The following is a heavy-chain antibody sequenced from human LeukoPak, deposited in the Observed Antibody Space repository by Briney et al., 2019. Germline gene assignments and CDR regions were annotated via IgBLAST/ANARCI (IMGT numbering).Heavy chain of an antibody. V-gene: IGHV4-61*09. CDR1: GCSISSDSYD. CDR3: ASRCRRTGCYKGFDP. D-gene: IGHD2-2*02. Sequence: PSETLSLTCTVSGCSISSDSYDWSWIRQPAGKGLEWIGQIYTSGTTNYNPSLQSRVTKSVDTSKNQFSLILSSVTAADTAVYYCASRCRRTGCYKGFDPWGQGTLVTVSS. J-gene: IGHJ5*02. CDR2: IYTSGTT.